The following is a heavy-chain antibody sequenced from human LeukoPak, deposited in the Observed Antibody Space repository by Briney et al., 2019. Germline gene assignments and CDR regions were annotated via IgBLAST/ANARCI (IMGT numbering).Heavy chain of an antibody. CDR1: RYSISSGYY. V-gene: IGHV4-38-2*02. Sequence: SGTLSLTCTVSRYSISSGYYWGWIRQPPGKGLEWIGNIYHSGSTYYNPSLKSRLTISVDTSKNQFYLNLTSVTAADTAAYYCATLPLAGAVNFWGQGTLVTVSS. CDR3: ATLPLAGAVNF. D-gene: IGHD3-16*01. CDR2: IYHSGST. J-gene: IGHJ4*02.